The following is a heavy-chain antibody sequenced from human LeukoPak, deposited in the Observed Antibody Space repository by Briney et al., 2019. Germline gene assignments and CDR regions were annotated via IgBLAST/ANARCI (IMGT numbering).Heavy chain of an antibody. CDR3: AKGRSGYDDFDY. Sequence: GGSLRLSCAASGFSFDTCAMSWVRQAPGKGLEWVSSISGDGANTYYADSVKGRFTISRDNSKNTLYLQMNSLRAEDTAVYYCAKGRSGYDDFDYWGQGTLVTVSS. D-gene: IGHD5-12*01. J-gene: IGHJ4*02. CDR2: ISGDGANT. V-gene: IGHV3-23*01. CDR1: GFSFDTCA.